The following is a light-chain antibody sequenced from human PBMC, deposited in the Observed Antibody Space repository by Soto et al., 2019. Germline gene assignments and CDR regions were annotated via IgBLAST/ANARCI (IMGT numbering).Light chain of an antibody. J-gene: IGKJ1*01. CDR3: QQYNNWPSWV. V-gene: IGKV3-15*01. CDR2: GAS. Sequence: EIVMTQSPATLSVSPGERATLSCRASQSVNSNLAGFQQKPGQAPTLLIYGASTRATGIPSRCSGSGFGTEVTHTISGLECEHFAVYCCQQYNNWPSWVLGQGTKVEVK. CDR1: QSVNSN.